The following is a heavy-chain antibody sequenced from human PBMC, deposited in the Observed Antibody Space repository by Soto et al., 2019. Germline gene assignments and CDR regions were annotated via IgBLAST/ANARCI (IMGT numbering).Heavy chain of an antibody. Sequence: GGSLRLSFAASGFTFSSYGMHWVRQAPGKGREGVAVISYDGSNKYYADSVKGRFTISRDNSKNTLYLQMNSLRAEDTAVYYCAKDLRAAAVTAYYYYYGMDVWGQGTTVTVSS. J-gene: IGHJ6*02. CDR3: AKDLRAAAVTAYYYYYGMDV. CDR1: GFTFSSYG. CDR2: ISYDGSNK. V-gene: IGHV3-30*18. D-gene: IGHD6-13*01.